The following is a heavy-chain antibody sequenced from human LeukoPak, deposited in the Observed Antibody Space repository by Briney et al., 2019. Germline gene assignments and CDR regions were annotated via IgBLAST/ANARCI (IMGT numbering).Heavy chain of an antibody. V-gene: IGHV3-53*04. D-gene: IGHD3-16*01. J-gene: IGHJ6*02. CDR1: GFTVSSNY. CDR2: IYSGGST. CDR3: ARDQRLGGYYYYGMDV. Sequence: GGSLRLSCAASGFTVSSNYMSWVRQAPGKGLEWVSVIYSGGSTYYADSVKGRFTISRHNSKNTLYLQMNSLRAEDTAVYYCARDQRLGGYYYYGMDVWGQGTTVTVSS.